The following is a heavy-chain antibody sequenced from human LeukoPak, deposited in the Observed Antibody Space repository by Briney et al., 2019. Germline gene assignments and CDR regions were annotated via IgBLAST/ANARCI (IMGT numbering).Heavy chain of an antibody. CDR3: AGRALNYAYFGH. Sequence: ETLSLTCTVSGGSISSSSYYWGWIRQPPGKGLEWIGSIYYSGSTYYNPSLKSRVTISVDTSKNQFSLTLTSVTAADTAVYYCAGRALNYAYFGHWGQGTLVTVSS. CDR2: IYYSGST. CDR1: GGSISSSSYY. D-gene: IGHD3-16*01. V-gene: IGHV4-39*01. J-gene: IGHJ4*02.